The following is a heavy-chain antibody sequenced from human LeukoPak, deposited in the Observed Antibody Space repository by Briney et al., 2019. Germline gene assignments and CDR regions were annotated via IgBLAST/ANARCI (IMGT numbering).Heavy chain of an antibody. Sequence: SETLSLTCTVSGYSISSGYYWGWIRQPPGKGLEWIGIIYHSGRTYCNPSLKSRVTISVDTSKNQFSLKLSSVTAADTAVYYCAANSPDYNTLGSSYKVWGQGTLVTVSS. CDR2: IYHSGRT. D-gene: IGHD3-10*01. V-gene: IGHV4-38-2*02. J-gene: IGHJ4*02. CDR3: AANSPDYNTLGSSYKV. CDR1: GYSISSGYY.